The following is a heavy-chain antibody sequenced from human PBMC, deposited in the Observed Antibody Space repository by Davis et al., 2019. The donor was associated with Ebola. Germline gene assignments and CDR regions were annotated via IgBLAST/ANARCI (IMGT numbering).Heavy chain of an antibody. CDR1: GYTFTSYG. V-gene: IGHV1-18*04. CDR2: ISAYNGNT. CDR3: ARSSSATKGVLADY. J-gene: IGHJ4*02. Sequence: ASVKVSCKASGYTFTSYGISWVRQAPGQGLEWMGWISAYNGNTNYAQKLQGRVTMTTDTSTSTAYMELSSLRSEDTAVYYCARSSSATKGVLADYWGQGTLVTVSS. D-gene: IGHD3-3*02.